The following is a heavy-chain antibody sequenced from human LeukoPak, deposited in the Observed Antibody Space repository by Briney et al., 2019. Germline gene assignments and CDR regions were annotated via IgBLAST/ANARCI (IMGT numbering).Heavy chain of an antibody. V-gene: IGHV3-9*01. CDR3: ARGPVSGY. J-gene: IGHJ4*02. D-gene: IGHD2-8*01. CDR1: GFTFDDYA. CDR2: ISWNSGSI. Sequence: GGSLRLSCAASGFTFDDYAMHWVRQAPGKGLEWVSGISWNSGSIGYADSVKGRFTISRDNAKNSLYLQMNSLRAEDTAVYYCARGPVSGYWGQGTLVTVSS.